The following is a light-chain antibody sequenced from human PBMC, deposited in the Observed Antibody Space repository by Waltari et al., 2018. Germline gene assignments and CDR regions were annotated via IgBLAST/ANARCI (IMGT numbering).Light chain of an antibody. CDR2: TDS. Sequence: QSMLTQPPSASGTPGQRVIISCSGSKSNIGRNTVNWYQQLPGTAPQLLIHTDSQRPSGVPDRFSGSKSGTSASLAISGLQSEDEADFYCATWDDSLNAVIFGGGTNLTVL. CDR1: KSNIGRNT. CDR3: ATWDDSLNAVI. V-gene: IGLV1-44*01. J-gene: IGLJ2*01.